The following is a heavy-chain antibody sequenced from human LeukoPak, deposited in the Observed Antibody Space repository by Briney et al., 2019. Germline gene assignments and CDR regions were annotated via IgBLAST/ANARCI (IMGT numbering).Heavy chain of an antibody. CDR3: VKDSGYCSSTSCYSGDY. V-gene: IGHV3-23*01. CDR2: ISGSGGST. CDR1: GFTFSSYA. Sequence: PGGSLRLSCAASGFTFSSYAMSWVRQAPGKGLEWVSAISGSGGSTYYADSVKGRFTISRDNSKNTLYLQMNSLRAEDTAVYYCVKDSGYCSSTSCYSGDYWGQGTLVTVSS. J-gene: IGHJ4*02. D-gene: IGHD2-2*01.